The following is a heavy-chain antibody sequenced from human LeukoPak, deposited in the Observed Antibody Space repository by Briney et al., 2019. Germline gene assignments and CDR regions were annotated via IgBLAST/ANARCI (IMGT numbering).Heavy chain of an antibody. CDR1: GFSFSSYW. D-gene: IGHD5-12*01. CDR3: TTDLSGFVGYFQTTPSDY. Sequence: PGGSLRLSCAGSGFSFSSYWMHWVRQTPGKGLEWVSRIKTDGSTTSYADSVKGRFTISRGDSKNTLYLQMNSLKTEDTAVYYCTTDLSGFVGYFQTTPSDYWGQGTLVTVSS. CDR2: IKTDGSTT. V-gene: IGHV3-74*01. J-gene: IGHJ4*02.